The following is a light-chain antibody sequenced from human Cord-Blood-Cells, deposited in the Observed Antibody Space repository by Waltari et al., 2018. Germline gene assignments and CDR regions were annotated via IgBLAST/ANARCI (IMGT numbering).Light chain of an antibody. V-gene: IGLV2-23*02. Sequence: QSALTQPASVSGSPGQSITISCTGTSSDVGSYNLVSWYQQHPGKAPKLMIYEVSKRPSVVSNRVSGSKSGNTASLTISGPQAEDEADYYCCSYAGSSTCVFGTGTKVTVL. CDR2: EVS. J-gene: IGLJ1*01. CDR1: SSDVGSYNL. CDR3: CSYAGSSTCV.